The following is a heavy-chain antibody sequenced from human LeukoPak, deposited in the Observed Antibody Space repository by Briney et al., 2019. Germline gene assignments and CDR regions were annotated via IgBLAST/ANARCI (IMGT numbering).Heavy chain of an antibody. CDR2: IYHNGTP. CDR1: VGSISSGNW. D-gene: IGHD2-2*02. Sequence: SETLSLTCGVSVGSISSGNWWSWVRPSPGKGLEWIGEIYHNGTPNYNPSLKSRVTISADTFKNHFSLKLTSVTAADTAVYYCATAPILRGEGGEHYKYGMDVWGQGTTVIVSS. J-gene: IGHJ6*02. V-gene: IGHV4/OR15-8*01. CDR3: ATAPILRGEGGEHYKYGMDV.